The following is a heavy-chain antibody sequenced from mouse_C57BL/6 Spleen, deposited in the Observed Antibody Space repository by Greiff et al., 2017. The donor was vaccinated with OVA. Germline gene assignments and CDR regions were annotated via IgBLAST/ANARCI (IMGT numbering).Heavy chain of an antibody. CDR2: IYPGSGST. D-gene: IGHD1-1*01. CDR1: GYTFTSYW. Sequence: QVQLQQPGAELVKPGASVKMSCKASGYTFTSYWITWVKQRPGQGLEWIGDIYPGSGSTNYNEKFKSKATLTVDTSSSTAYMQLSSLTSEDSAVYYCARGPYYGSSLAWFAYWGQGTLVTVSA. V-gene: IGHV1-55*01. CDR3: ARGPYYGSSLAWFAY. J-gene: IGHJ3*01.